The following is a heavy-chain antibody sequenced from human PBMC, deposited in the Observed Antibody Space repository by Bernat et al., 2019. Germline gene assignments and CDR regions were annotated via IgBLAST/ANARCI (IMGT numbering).Heavy chain of an antibody. J-gene: IGHJ3*02. D-gene: IGHD6-19*01. CDR1: GGTFSSYA. CDR2: IIPIFGTA. V-gene: IGHV1-69*01. CDR3: ASQEIAVAASDAFDI. Sequence: QVQLVQSGAEVKKPGSSVKVSCKASGGTFSSYAISWVRQAPGQGLEWMGGIIPIFGTANYAQKFQGSVTITAADSTSPASLELSSLRSEDTAVYYCASQEIAVAASDAFDIWGQGTMVTVSS.